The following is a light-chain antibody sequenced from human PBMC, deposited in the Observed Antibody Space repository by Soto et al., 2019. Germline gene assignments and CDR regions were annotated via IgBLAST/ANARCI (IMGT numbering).Light chain of an antibody. CDR2: DTS. Sequence: EIVLTQSPGTPSLSPGERATLSCRASQSVTSNYLAWYQQKPGRAPGLLIYDTSTRASGVPDRFSGSGSGTEFTLTISRLEPEDFAVYYCQQYGTSPQTFGQGTKVDIK. V-gene: IGKV3-20*01. CDR3: QQYGTSPQT. CDR1: QSVTSNY. J-gene: IGKJ1*01.